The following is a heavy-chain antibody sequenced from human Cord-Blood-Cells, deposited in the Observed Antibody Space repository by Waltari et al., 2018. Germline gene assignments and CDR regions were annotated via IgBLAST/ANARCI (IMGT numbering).Heavy chain of an antibody. J-gene: IGHJ4*02. D-gene: IGHD6-13*01. CDR1: GHTFPGYY. CDR2: INPNSGGT. V-gene: IGHV1-2*06. CDR3: ARGTIAAAGNFDY. Sequence: QVQLVQSGAEVKKLGASVQVSCTASGHTFPGYYMTWVGQAPGQGLDGMGRINPNSGGTNYAQKFQGRVTRTRDTSISTAYMELSRLRSDDTAVYYCARGTIAAAGNFDYWGQGTLVTVSS.